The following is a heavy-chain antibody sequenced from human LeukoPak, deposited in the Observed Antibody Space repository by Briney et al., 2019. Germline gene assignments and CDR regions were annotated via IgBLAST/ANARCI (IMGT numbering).Heavy chain of an antibody. Sequence: PGGSLRLSCATSGFIFSNYAVNWVRQAPGKGLEWVSIISGSGDTTYYADSVKGRFTISRDNSKNTLYLQMNSLRAEDTAVYYCAKDWSSYSNYYYYYMDVWGKGTTVTVSS. CDR2: ISGSGDTT. CDR3: AKDWSSYSNYYYYYMDV. V-gene: IGHV3-23*01. CDR1: GFIFSNYA. J-gene: IGHJ6*03. D-gene: IGHD4-11*01.